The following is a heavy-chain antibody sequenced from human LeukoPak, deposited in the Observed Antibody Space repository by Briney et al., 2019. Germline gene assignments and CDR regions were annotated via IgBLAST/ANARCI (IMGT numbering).Heavy chain of an antibody. CDR3: ARVAPVDTAMVTPPYFDY. J-gene: IGHJ4*02. Sequence: GASVKVSCKASGGTFNSYIISWVRQAPGQGLEWMGRIIPMLGTPDYAQKFQGRIKIIADKSTSTAYMELSSLRSEDTAVYYCARVAPVDTAMVTPPYFDYWGQGTLVTVSS. V-gene: IGHV1-69*08. D-gene: IGHD5-18*01. CDR1: GGTFNSYI. CDR2: IIPMLGTP.